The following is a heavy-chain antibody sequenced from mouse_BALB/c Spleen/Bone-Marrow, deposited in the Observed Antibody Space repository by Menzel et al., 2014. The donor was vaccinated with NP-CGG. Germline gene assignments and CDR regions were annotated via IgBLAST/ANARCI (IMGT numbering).Heavy chain of an antibody. CDR1: GYTFTSYW. D-gene: IGHD2-2*01. J-gene: IGHJ3*01. Sequence: LKESGSELVRPGASVKLSCKASGYTFTSYWMHWVKQRHGQGLEWIGNIYPGSGSTNYDEKFKSKGTLTVDTSSNTAYIHLSSLTSEDSAVYYCTRCDYGCNGVSWFAYWGQGTLVTVSA. V-gene: IGHV1S22*01. CDR3: TRCDYGCNGVSWFAY. CDR2: IYPGSGST.